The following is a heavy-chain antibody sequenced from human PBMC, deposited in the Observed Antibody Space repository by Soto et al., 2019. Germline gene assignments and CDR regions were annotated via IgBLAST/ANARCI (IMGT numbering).Heavy chain of an antibody. V-gene: IGHV3-74*01. J-gene: IGHJ4*02. D-gene: IGHD4-17*01. CDR3: AGLAYGEGS. CDR1: GFTFSTYW. CDR2: INSDGSST. Sequence: EVQLVESGGGLVQPGGSLRLSCAASGFTFSTYWMYWVRQAPGKGLVWVSRINSDGSSTIYADSVKGRFTISRDNAKNTLYLQMNRRRAEDAAVYYCAGLAYGEGSWGQGNLVTVSS.